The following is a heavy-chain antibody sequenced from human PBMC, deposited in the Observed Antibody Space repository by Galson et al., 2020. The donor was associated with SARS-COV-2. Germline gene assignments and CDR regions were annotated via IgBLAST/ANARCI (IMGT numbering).Heavy chain of an antibody. D-gene: IGHD3-3*01. CDR2: NNAANGNT. V-gene: IGHV1-3*01. Sequence: ASVKVSCKASGYTFPKHTMQCVRQAPRQRLEWMGWNNAANGNTDYSQKFQGRDTFTRDASASTVYMDLYSLRSEDTAFYYCASGTIFGLAYYGMYVWGQGTTVSVSS. CDR1: GYTFPKHT. CDR3: ASGTIFGLAYYGMYV. J-gene: IGHJ6*02.